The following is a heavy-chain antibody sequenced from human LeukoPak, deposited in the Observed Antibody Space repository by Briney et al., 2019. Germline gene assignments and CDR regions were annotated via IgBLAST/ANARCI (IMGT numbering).Heavy chain of an antibody. Sequence: SETLSLTCTVSGGSISSGGYYWSWIRQPPGKGLEWIGYIYHSGSTYYNPSLKSRVTISVDRSKNQFSLKLSSVTAADTAVYYCARLPRGLIGYFDNWGQGTLVTVFS. D-gene: IGHD3-10*01. CDR1: GGSISSGGYY. CDR2: IYHSGST. V-gene: IGHV4-30-2*01. CDR3: ARLPRGLIGYFDN. J-gene: IGHJ4*02.